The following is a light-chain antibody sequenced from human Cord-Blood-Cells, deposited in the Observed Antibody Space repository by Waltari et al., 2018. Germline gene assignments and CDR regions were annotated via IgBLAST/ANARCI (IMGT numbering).Light chain of an antibody. CDR3: QQSYSTLRR. CDR1: PSISSY. Sequence: DIQMTRSPSSMPASVGDRDTITCRASPSISSYLNWYEQKPGKAPRVLIYAATSLQSGFPSMFRRSGSGTDFTLTISSHQPEDFATYYCQQSYSTLRRFGQGTKLEIK. V-gene: IGKV1-39*01. CDR2: AAT. J-gene: IGKJ2*03.